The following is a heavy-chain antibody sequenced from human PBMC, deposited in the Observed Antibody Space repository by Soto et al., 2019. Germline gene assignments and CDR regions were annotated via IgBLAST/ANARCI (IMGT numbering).Heavy chain of an antibody. Sequence: SETLSLTCTVSGGSISSYYWSWIRQPPGKGLEWIGYIYYSGSTNYNPSLKSRVTISVDTSKNQFSLKLSSVTAADTAVYYCARDRSLIAAAATDYWGQGTLVTVSS. CDR2: IYYSGST. V-gene: IGHV4-59*01. J-gene: IGHJ4*02. CDR1: GGSISSYY. CDR3: ARDRSLIAAAATDY. D-gene: IGHD6-13*01.